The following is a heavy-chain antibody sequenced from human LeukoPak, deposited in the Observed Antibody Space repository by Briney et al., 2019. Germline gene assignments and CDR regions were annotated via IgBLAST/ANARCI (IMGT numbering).Heavy chain of an antibody. V-gene: IGHV4-34*01. CDR1: GYSISNGYY. D-gene: IGHD2-2*02. Sequence: SSETLSLTCTVSGYSISNGYYWSWIRQPPGKGLEWIGEINHSGSTNYNPSLKSRVTISVDTSKNQFSLKLSSVTAADTAVYFCARGWACSGTSCYKFDYWGQGTLVTVSS. J-gene: IGHJ4*02. CDR3: ARGWACSGTSCYKFDY. CDR2: INHSGST.